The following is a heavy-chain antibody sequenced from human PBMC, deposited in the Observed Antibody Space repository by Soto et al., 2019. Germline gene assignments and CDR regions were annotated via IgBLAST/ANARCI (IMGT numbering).Heavy chain of an antibody. Sequence: GESLKISCKGSGYSFTSYWIGWVRQMPGKGLEWMGIIYPGDSDTRYSPSFQGQVTISADKSISTAYLQWSSLKASDTAMYYCARVPYSSSHYSWYYYGMDVWGQGTTVTVSS. CDR1: GYSFTSYW. CDR2: IYPGDSDT. V-gene: IGHV5-51*01. CDR3: ARVPYSSSHYSWYYYGMDV. D-gene: IGHD6-6*01. J-gene: IGHJ6*02.